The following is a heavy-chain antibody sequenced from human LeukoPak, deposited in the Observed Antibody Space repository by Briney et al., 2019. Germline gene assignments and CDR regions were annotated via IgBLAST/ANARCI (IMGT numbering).Heavy chain of an antibody. J-gene: IGHJ4*02. CDR3: ARDPNGPGRSEVHITIFGVVTSERGYFDY. D-gene: IGHD3-3*01. V-gene: IGHV4-4*07. Sequence: PSETLSLTCTVSGGSISSYYWSWIRQPAGKGLEWIGRIYTSGSTNYNPSLKSRVTMSVDTSKNQFSLKLSSVTAADTAVYYCARDPNGPGRSEVHITIFGVVTSERGYFDYWGQGTLVTVSS. CDR1: GGSISSYY. CDR2: IYTSGST.